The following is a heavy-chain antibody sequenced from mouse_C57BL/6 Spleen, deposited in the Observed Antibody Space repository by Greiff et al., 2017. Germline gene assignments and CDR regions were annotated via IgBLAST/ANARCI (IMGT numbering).Heavy chain of an antibody. D-gene: IGHD2-4*01. CDR1: GFTFSSYG. Sequence: VQLKESGGDLVKPGGSLKLSCAASGFTFSSYGMSWVRQTPDKRLEWVATISSGGSYTYYPDSVKGRFTISRDNAKNTLYLQMSSLKSEDTAMYYCARHDYDGYFDVWGTGTTVTVSS. CDR2: ISSGGSYT. V-gene: IGHV5-6*01. J-gene: IGHJ1*03. CDR3: ARHDYDGYFDV.